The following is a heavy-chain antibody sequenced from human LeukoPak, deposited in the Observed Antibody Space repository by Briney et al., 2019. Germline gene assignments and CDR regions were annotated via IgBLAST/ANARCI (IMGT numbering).Heavy chain of an antibody. CDR2: IYYSGST. J-gene: IGHJ4*02. Sequence: SETLSLTCTVSGGSISSSNYYWGWIRQPPGKGLEWIGNIYYSGSTYYNPSLKSRVTISVDTSKNQFSLKLTSVTAADTAVYYCARGGYCSGGSCAVDYWGQGTLVTVSS. D-gene: IGHD2-15*01. CDR3: ARGGYCSGGSCAVDY. CDR1: GGSISSSNYY. V-gene: IGHV4-39*07.